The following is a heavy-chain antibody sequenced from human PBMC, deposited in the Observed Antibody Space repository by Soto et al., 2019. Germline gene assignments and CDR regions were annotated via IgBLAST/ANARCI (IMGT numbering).Heavy chain of an antibody. V-gene: IGHV1-69*13. D-gene: IGHD5-18*01. CDR2: IIPIFGTA. J-gene: IGHJ4*02. CDR3: ASDVDTAKVTGY. CDR1: GGNFSSYA. Sequence: SVKASCKASGGNFSSYAISWVRQAPGRGLEWMGGIIPIFGTANYAQKFQGRVTITADESKSTAYMELSSLRSEDTAVYYCASDVDTAKVTGYWGQGTLVTVAS.